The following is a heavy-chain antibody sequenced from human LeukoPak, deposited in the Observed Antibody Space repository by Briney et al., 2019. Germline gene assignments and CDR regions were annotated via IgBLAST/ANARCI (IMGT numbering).Heavy chain of an antibody. V-gene: IGHV3-21*01. CDR1: GFTFSSYT. D-gene: IGHD6-19*01. CDR3: ARGDKSSGWYFLDY. CDR2: ISSSSSHI. Sequence: GGSLRLPCATSGFTFSSYTMNWVRQAPGKGLEWVSSISSSSSHIYYTDSVKGRFTISRDNAKTSLNLQVNSLRAEDTAVYYCARGDKSSGWYFLDYWGRGTLVTVSS. J-gene: IGHJ4*02.